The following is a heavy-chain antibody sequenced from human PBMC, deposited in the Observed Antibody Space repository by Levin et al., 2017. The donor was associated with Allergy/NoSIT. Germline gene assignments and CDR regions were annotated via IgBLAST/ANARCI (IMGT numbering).Heavy chain of an antibody. V-gene: IGHV1-69*06. CDR3: VRSGKWREFSEFDY. D-gene: IGHD3-16*02. CDR2: IIPMFDTS. J-gene: IGHJ4*02. CDR1: GGIFSSYA. Sequence: SVKVSCKASGGIFSSYAINWVRQAPGQGLEWMGGIIPMFDTSNIAQKFQGRVTITADTSTSTAYMDLSSLRSEDTAMYYCVRSGKWREFSEFDYWGQGTLVTVSS.